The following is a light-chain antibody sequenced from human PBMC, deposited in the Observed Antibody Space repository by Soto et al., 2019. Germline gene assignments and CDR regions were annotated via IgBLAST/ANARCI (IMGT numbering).Light chain of an antibody. CDR3: SSYTTSSTHWV. J-gene: IGLJ3*02. Sequence: QSALTQPASVSGSPGQTITISCTGTSSDVCGYHYVSWYQQHPGKAPKLMIYEVSNRPSGVSNRFSGSKSGNTASLTIAGLQADDEADYYCSSYTTSSTHWVFGGGTKLTVL. CDR1: SSDVCGYHY. V-gene: IGLV2-14*01. CDR2: EVS.